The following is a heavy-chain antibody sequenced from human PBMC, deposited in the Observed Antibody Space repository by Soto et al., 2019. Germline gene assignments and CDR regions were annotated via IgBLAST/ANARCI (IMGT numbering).Heavy chain of an antibody. Sequence: QVQLVQSGAEVKKPGSSVKVFCKASGGTFSNYTISWVRQATGQGLEWMGGIIPVFGTTDYEQKFQGRVTITADGSTSTAYMKLSRLRSADTAVYYCARTSPYIVVRKPTGNQDYYGMDVWGQGTTVTVSS. V-gene: IGHV1-69*01. CDR1: GGTFSNYT. CDR2: IIPVFGTT. CDR3: ARTSPYIVVRKPTGNQDYYGMDV. J-gene: IGHJ6*02. D-gene: IGHD2-2*01.